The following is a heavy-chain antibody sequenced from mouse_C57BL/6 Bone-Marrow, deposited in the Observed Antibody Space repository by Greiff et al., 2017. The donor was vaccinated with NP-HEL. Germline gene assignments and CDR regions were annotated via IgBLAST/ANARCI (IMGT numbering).Heavy chain of an antibody. J-gene: IGHJ2*01. CDR2: ILPGSGST. CDR3: ARGTTATLFDY. CDR1: SYTFTGYW. D-gene: IGHD1-2*01. V-gene: IGHV1-9*01. Sequence: QVQLQQSGAELMKPGASVKLSCKATSYTFTGYWIEWVKQRPGHGLEWIGEILPGSGSTNYHEKFKGKATFTADTSSNTAYMQLSSLTTEDSAIYYCARGTTATLFDYWGQGTTLTVSS.